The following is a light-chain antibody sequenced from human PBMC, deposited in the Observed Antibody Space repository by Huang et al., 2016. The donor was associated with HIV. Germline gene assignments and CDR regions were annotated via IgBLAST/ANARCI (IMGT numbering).Light chain of an antibody. CDR1: QTVSVH. Sequence: EILLTQSPATLSVSPGARVTLSCRASQTVSVHLAWFQQRPGQAPRLLIYGASNRATGIPARCSGRGSGTEFSLTITNLQSDDFALYFCHQYYTLPRTFGQGTKVEIK. J-gene: IGKJ1*01. V-gene: IGKV3-15*01. CDR3: HQYYTLPRT. CDR2: GAS.